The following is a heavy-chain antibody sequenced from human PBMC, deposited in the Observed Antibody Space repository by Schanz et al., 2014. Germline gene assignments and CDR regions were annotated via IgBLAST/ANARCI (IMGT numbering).Heavy chain of an antibody. V-gene: IGHV1-3*01. CDR2: INVGNGNM. D-gene: IGHD2-8*02. Sequence: QILLVQPGPEVKKPGASVKVSCKASGYTFTSYSIHWVRQAPGQGLEWMGWINVGNGNMKYSQKFQGRVTITRDTSASTAYMELTSLRSEDTAMYYCATMWGYCTATACQILEVLDVWGQGTMVTVSS. CDR3: ATMWGYCTATACQILEVLDV. CDR1: GYTFTSYS. J-gene: IGHJ3*01.